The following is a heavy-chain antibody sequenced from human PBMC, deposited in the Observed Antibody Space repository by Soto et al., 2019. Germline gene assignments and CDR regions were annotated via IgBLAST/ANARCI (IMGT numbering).Heavy chain of an antibody. J-gene: IGHJ3*02. CDR3: ARDGHGYYDSSGYPAFDI. V-gene: IGHV4-59*01. CDR2: IYYSGST. CDR1: GGSISSYY. D-gene: IGHD3-22*01. Sequence: SQTLSLTCTVSGGSISSYYWSWIRQPPGKGLEWIGYIYYSGSTNYNPSLKSRVTISVDTSKNQFSLKLSSVTAADTAVYYCARDGHGYYDSSGYPAFDIWGQGTMVS.